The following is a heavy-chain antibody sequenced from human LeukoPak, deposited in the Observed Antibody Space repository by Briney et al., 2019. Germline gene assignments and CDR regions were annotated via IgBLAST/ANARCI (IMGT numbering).Heavy chain of an antibody. J-gene: IGHJ5*02. Sequence: APVKVSCKASGYTFTSYDINWVRQATGQGLEWMGRMNPNSGNTGYAQKFQGRVTMTRNTSISTAYMELSSLRSEDTAVYYCARGPICSGGSCYSLNWFDPWGQGTLVTVSS. CDR1: GYTFTSYD. CDR3: ARGPICSGGSCYSLNWFDP. CDR2: MNPNSGNT. D-gene: IGHD2-15*01. V-gene: IGHV1-8*01.